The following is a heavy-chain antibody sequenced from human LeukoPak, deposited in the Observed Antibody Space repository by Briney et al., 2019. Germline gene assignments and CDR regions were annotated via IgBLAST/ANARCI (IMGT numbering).Heavy chain of an antibody. V-gene: IGHV3-48*01. CDR3: ARSRYTRGPICYYYGMDV. Sequence: SGGSLRLSCAASGFTFSSYSMNWVRQAPGKGLEWVSYISSSSTIYYADSVKGRFAISRDNAKNSLYLQMNSLRAEDTAVYYCARSRYTRGPICYYYGMDVWGQGTTVTVSS. CDR2: ISSSSTI. CDR1: GFTFSSYS. D-gene: IGHD2-2*02. J-gene: IGHJ6*02.